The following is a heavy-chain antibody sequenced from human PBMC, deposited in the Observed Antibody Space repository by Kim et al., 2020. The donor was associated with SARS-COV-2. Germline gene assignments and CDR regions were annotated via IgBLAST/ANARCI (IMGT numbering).Heavy chain of an antibody. CDR2: INWNSMNK. J-gene: IGHJ2*01. D-gene: IGHD2-2*01. V-gene: IGHV3-9*01. Sequence: GGSLRLSCEASGFNFDDYGMHWVRQAPGKGLEWVAGINWNSMNKAYADSMRGRFSISRDNAKNSLFLQVNGLQIEDTALYYCARVGSASLNWYFDLWGRGTLVTVSS. CDR1: GFNFDDYG. CDR3: ARVGSASLNWYFDL.